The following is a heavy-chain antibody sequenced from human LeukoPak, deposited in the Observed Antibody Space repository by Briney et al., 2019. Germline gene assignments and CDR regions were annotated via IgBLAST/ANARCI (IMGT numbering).Heavy chain of an antibody. CDR2: ISSSGSTM. CDR3: ARDSLAYFDF. V-gene: IGHV3-48*03. J-gene: IGHJ4*02. CDR1: GFTFNNFE. Sequence: PGGSLRLSCAASGFTFNNFEMNWVRQAPGKGLEWISYISSSGSTMYYADSVKGRLTISREDAKNSLSLQMNNLRAEDTAVYYCARDSLAYFDFWGQGTLVTVSS. D-gene: IGHD3-3*02.